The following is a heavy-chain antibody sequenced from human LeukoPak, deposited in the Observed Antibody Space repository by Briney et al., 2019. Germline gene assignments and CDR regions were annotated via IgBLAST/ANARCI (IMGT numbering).Heavy chain of an antibody. D-gene: IGHD3-22*01. V-gene: IGHV5-51*01. J-gene: IGHJ4*02. CDR1: GYSFTSYW. CDR3: ATSHSSANYYFHY. Sequence: GESLKISCKGSGYSFTSYWIAWVRQMPEKGLEGMGIIYPGDSDTRYSPSFQGLVTISADKSISTAYLQWSSLMASDTAMYYCATSHSSANYYFHYWGQGTLVTVSS. CDR2: IYPGDSDT.